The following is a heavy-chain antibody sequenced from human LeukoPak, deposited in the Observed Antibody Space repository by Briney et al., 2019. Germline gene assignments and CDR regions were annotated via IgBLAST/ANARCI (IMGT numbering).Heavy chain of an antibody. CDR2: FDPEDGET. CDR3: ARDTSEGDYAWWFDP. J-gene: IGHJ5*02. Sequence: ASVKVSCKVSGYTLTELSMHWVRQAPGKGLEWMGGFDPEDGETIYAQKLQGRVTMTTDTSTSTAYMELRSLRSDDTAVYYCARDTSEGDYAWWFDPWGQGTLVTVAS. V-gene: IGHV1-24*01. D-gene: IGHD3-16*01. CDR1: GYTLTELS.